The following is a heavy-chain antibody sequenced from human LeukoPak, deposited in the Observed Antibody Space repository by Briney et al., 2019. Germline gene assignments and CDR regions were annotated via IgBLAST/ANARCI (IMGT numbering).Heavy chain of an antibody. Sequence: SETLSLTCAVSGGSISSYYWSWIRQPPGKGLEWIGNIYYTGSTNYNPSLKSRVTISVDTSKNQFSLKLSSVTAADTAVYYCARVPAQWDAFDIWGQGTMVTVSS. V-gene: IGHV4-59*01. J-gene: IGHJ3*02. CDR3: ARVPAQWDAFDI. CDR1: GGSISSYY. CDR2: IYYTGST. D-gene: IGHD2-2*01.